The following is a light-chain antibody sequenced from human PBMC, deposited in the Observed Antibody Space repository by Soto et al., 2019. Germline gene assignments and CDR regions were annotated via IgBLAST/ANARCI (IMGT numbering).Light chain of an antibody. Sequence: EVVMKQSAAILSVSPGERVTLSCGATQTVSSNLAWHQQKPGQSPRLFIYGVSTRATGIPARFSGSGSGTEFTLSISSLQSDDVAVYYCQQYNNWPWTFGQGTKVDIK. V-gene: IGKV3-15*01. J-gene: IGKJ1*01. CDR3: QQYNNWPWT. CDR1: QTVSSN. CDR2: GVS.